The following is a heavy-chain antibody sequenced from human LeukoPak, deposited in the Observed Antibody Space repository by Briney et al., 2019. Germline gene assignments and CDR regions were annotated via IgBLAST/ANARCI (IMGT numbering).Heavy chain of an antibody. D-gene: IGHD3-22*01. CDR3: ARHLVFGYDSSGYYYFDY. CDR1: SSNW. CDR2: IYYSGST. J-gene: IGHJ4*02. Sequence: SSNWMSWVRLAPGKGLEWIGSIYYSGSTYYNPSLKSRVTISVDTSKNQFSLKLSSVTAADTAVYYCARHLVFGYDSSGYYYFDYWGQGTLVTVSS. V-gene: IGHV4-39*01.